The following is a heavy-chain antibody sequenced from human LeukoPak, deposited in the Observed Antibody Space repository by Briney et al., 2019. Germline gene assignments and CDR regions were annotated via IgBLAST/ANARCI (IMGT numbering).Heavy chain of an antibody. V-gene: IGHV4-61*08. CDR3: ARGMYPLLFDP. D-gene: IGHD2-2*01. CDR1: GGSISSGGYS. CDR2: IYYSGST. J-gene: IGHJ5*02. Sequence: SQTLSLTCAVSGGSISSGGYSWSWIRQPPGKGLEWIGYIYYSGSTNYNPSLKSRVTISVDTSKNQFSLKLSSVTAADTAVYYCARGMYPLLFDPWGQGTLVTVSS.